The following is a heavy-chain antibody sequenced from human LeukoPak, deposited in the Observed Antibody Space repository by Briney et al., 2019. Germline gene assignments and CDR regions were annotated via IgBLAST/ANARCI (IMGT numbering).Heavy chain of an antibody. D-gene: IGHD2-15*01. CDR2: IHYNGRT. CDR1: GGSMYDYY. Sequence: PSETLSLSCTVSGGSMYDYYWSWTRQPPVKGLEWIGHIHYNGRTNYNPSLESAATISIDMSKNQFSLNLSSVTAADTAVYYCARVRLSGVIDYWGQGTLVTVSS. V-gene: IGHV4-59*01. J-gene: IGHJ4*02. CDR3: ARVRLSGVIDY.